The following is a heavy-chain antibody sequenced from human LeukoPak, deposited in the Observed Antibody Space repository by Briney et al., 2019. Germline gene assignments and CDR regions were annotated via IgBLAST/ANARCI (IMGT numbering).Heavy chain of an antibody. V-gene: IGHV3-73*01. CDR3: TRPGSGDPDY. Sequence: PGGSLRLSCAASGFIFSGSAMHWVRQASGKGLEWVGRIRSKTNNYATEYAASVKGRFTISRDDSKNTAYLQMSSLKTEDTAMYYCTRPGSGDPDYWGQGTLVTVSS. CDR2: IRSKTNNYAT. CDR1: GFIFSGSA. J-gene: IGHJ4*02. D-gene: IGHD3-10*01.